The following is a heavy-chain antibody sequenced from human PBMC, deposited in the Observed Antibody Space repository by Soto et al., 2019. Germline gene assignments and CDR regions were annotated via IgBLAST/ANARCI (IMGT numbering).Heavy chain of an antibody. CDR2: TSYDGRDK. J-gene: IGHJ1*01. Sequence: ESGGGVVQPGTSLRVSCVGSGFTFRSYVIHWVRQAPDKGLEWVALTSYDGRDKYYADSVRGRFTISRDNSRNTVDLQMDSLKLEDTALYYCARWGTTGGLDVWGQGTLVSVSS. CDR3: ARWGTTGGLDV. D-gene: IGHD3-16*01. V-gene: IGHV3-30*19. CDR1: GFTFRSYV.